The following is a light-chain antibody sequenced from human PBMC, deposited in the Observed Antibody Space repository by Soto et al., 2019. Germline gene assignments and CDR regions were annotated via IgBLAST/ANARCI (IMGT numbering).Light chain of an antibody. V-gene: IGLV1-44*01. CDR3: AAWDDSLNAL. CDR1: SSNIGSNT. Sequence: VLTQPPSASGTPGQRVTISCSGSSSNIGSNTVNWYQQLPGTAPKLLIYSNNQRPSGVPDRFSGSKSGTSASLAISGLQSEDEADYYCAAWDDSLNALFGGGTKVTVL. J-gene: IGLJ2*01. CDR2: SNN.